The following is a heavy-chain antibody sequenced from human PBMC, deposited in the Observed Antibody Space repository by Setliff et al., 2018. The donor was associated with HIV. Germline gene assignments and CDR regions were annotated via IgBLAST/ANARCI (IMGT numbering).Heavy chain of an antibody. CDR2: FDPQDGKT. Sequence: ASVKVSCKISGYTLTEVSMHWVRQAPGKGLEWMGYFDPQDGKTIYAQKFQGRVTMTEDTSTYTAYMELSGLRSDDTAVYYCARGTPYIYDRSGYNGGRDSYYYMDVWGKGATVTVSS. CDR3: ARGTPYIYDRSGYNGGRDSYYYMDV. CDR1: GYTLTEVS. V-gene: IGHV1-24*01. J-gene: IGHJ6*03. D-gene: IGHD3-22*01.